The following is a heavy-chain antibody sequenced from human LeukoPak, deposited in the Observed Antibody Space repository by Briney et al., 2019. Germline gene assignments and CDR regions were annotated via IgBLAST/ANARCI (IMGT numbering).Heavy chain of an antibody. CDR1: GYTFTSYA. J-gene: IGHJ4*02. D-gene: IGHD2-2*01. Sequence: VASVKVSCKASGYTFTSYAMHWVRQAPGQRLEWMGWINAGNGNTKYSQKFQGRVTITRDTSASTAYMELSSLRSEDTAVYYCARGIVVVPAAVDWGQGTLVTVSS. CDR2: INAGNGNT. V-gene: IGHV1-3*01. CDR3: ARGIVVVPAAVD.